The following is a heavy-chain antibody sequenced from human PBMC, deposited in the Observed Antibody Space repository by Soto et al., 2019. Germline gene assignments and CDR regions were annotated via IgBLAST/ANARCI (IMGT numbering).Heavy chain of an antibody. CDR1: GGTFSSYA. D-gene: IGHD1-26*01. V-gene: IGHV1-69*01. CDR2: IIPIFGTA. J-gene: IGHJ6*02. CDR3: ARARGLRGSYYYSYGMDV. Sequence: QVQLVQSGAEVKKPGSSVKVSCKASGGTFSSYAISWVRQAPGQGLEWMGGIIPIFGTANYAQKFQGRVTITAAESSSTAYMELSRLRSEDTAVYYCARARGLRGSYYYSYGMDVWCPGTTVTVSS.